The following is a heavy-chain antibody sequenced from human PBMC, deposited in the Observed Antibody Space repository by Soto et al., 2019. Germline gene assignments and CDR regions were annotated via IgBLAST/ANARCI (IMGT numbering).Heavy chain of an antibody. V-gene: IGHV4-4*02. CDR3: ARIPLYYYYGMDV. Sequence: SETLSLTCAVSGGSISSSNWWSWVRQPPGKGLEWIGEIYNSGSTNYNPSLKGRVTISVDKSKNQFSLKLSSVTAADTAVYYCARIPLYYYYGMDVWGQGTTVTVSS. J-gene: IGHJ6*02. CDR1: GGSISSSNW. CDR2: IYNSGST.